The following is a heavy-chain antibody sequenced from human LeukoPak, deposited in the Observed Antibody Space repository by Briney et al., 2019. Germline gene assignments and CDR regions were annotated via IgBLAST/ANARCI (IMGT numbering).Heavy chain of an antibody. CDR1: GFTFSAYA. CDR2: IGSDNKP. Sequence: PGGSLRLSCEASGFTFSAYAMTWVRQAPGKGLEWFSSIGSDNKPHYSEPVKGRFAISRDNSKSMLFLQLNSLRAEDTALYYCAKRGHYSINWYHYFDYWGQGTLVTVSS. D-gene: IGHD6-13*01. V-gene: IGHV3-23*05. J-gene: IGHJ4*02. CDR3: AKRGHYSINWYHYFDY.